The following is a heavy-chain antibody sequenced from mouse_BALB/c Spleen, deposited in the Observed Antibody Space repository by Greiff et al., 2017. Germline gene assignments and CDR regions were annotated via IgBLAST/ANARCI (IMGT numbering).Heavy chain of an antibody. D-gene: IGHD2-2*01. V-gene: IGHV7-3*02. J-gene: IGHJ4*01. CDR3: ARSEGVTTRGYYAMDY. CDR1: GFTFTDYY. CDR2: IRNKANGYTT. Sequence: EVQVVESGGGLVQPGGSLRLSCATSGFTFTDYYMSWVRQPPGKALEWLGFIRNKANGYTTEYSASVKGRFTISRDNSQSILYLQMNTLRAEDSATYYCARSEGVTTRGYYAMDYWGQGTSVTVSS.